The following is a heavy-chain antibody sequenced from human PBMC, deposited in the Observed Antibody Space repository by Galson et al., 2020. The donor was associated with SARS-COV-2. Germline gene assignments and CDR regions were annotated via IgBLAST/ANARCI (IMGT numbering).Heavy chain of an antibody. D-gene: IGHD3-16*01. CDR1: DYSIGNAYF. CDR2: LYHGGGT. CDR3: ARGRSFGFLYGGAAVGYFDL. V-gene: IGHV4-38-2*02. Sequence: SETLSLMCSVSDYSIGNAYFWGWIRQAPGKGLEHIGSLYHGGGTSYNPSLKSRLSISGDPSNKQLSLKLTSVTTADTAVYYCARGRSFGFLYGGAAVGYFDLWGRGTLVGVSS. J-gene: IGHJ2*01.